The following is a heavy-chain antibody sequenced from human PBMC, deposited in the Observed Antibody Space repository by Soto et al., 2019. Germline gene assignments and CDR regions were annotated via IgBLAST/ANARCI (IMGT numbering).Heavy chain of an antibody. CDR3: ARPAMIGGDAFDI. Sequence: GESLKISCKGSGYSFTSNWITWVRQMPGKGLEWMGIIYPGDSDTRYSPSFQGQVTISADKSISTAYLQWSSLKASDTAMYYCARPAMIGGDAFDIWGQGTMVTVSS. CDR2: IYPGDSDT. CDR1: GYSFTSNW. V-gene: IGHV5-51*01. J-gene: IGHJ3*02. D-gene: IGHD3-22*01.